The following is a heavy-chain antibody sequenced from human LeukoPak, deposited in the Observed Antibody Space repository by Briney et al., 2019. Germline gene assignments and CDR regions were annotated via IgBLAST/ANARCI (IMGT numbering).Heavy chain of an antibody. V-gene: IGHV3-23*01. D-gene: IGHD3-22*01. CDR3: AKGPTMIVVVTSFDY. CDR2: ISGSGGST. J-gene: IGHJ4*02. Sequence: GGSLRLSCAASGFTFSSYAMSWVRQAPGKGLEWVSAISGSGGSTYYADSVKGRFTISRDNSKNTLYLQMSSLRAEDTAVYYCAKGPTMIVVVTSFDYWGRGTLVTVSS. CDR1: GFTFSSYA.